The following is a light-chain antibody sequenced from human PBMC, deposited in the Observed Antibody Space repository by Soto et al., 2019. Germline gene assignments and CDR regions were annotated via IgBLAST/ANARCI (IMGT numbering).Light chain of an antibody. CDR2: AAS. CDR1: QCITSC. J-gene: IGKJ1*01. Sequence: ANRMTQSPCSLSASTGERATISCRASQCITSCLAWYQQKPGKAPKLLIYAASTMQSGVPARFSGSGSGTDFTLTITCLQSEDFATYYCQQYGSYPRTLGQGTKVDIK. CDR3: QQYGSYPRT. V-gene: IGKV1-8*01.